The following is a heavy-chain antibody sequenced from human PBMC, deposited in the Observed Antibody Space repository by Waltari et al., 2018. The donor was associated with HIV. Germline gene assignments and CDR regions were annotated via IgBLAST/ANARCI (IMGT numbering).Heavy chain of an antibody. CDR1: GYTFSGYF. V-gene: IGHV1-2*02. J-gene: IGHJ5*02. CDR3: ARDLYTIFGVIIPSHNWFDP. D-gene: IGHD3-3*01. CDR2: INPNTGDT. Sequence: QVQLVQSGTEVKKPGASVKVSCKASGYTFSGYFMHWVRQAPGQGLEWMGWINPNTGDTNYAQKFQGRVTMTRDTSISTAYMVLNRLRSDDTAVYFCARDLYTIFGVIIPSHNWFDPWGQGTLVAVSS.